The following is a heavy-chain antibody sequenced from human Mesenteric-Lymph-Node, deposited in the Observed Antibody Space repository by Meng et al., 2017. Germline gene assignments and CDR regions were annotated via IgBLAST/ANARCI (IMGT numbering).Heavy chain of an antibody. CDR3: ARDSALTFDY. Sequence: SVKVSCKTTGGSFGSYSVSWVRQAPGQGLEWMGKIIPTLGIPNYAQKLYGRVQITADTFAGTVFMELTSLTSDDTAVYYCARDSALTFDYWGQGTLVTVSS. D-gene: IGHD3-10*01. CDR2: IIPTLGIP. V-gene: IGHV1-69*04. CDR1: GGSFGSYS. J-gene: IGHJ4*02.